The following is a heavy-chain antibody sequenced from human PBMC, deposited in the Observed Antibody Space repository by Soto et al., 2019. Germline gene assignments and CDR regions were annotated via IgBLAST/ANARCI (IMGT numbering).Heavy chain of an antibody. CDR1: GYSFTSYW. CDR2: IDPSDSYT. CDR3: ASPIRGYSYGWGV. D-gene: IGHD5-18*01. V-gene: IGHV5-10-1*01. J-gene: IGHJ6*02. Sequence: GESLKISCKGSGYSFTSYWISWVRQMPGKGLEWMGRIDPSDSYTNYSPSFQGHVTISADKSISTAYLQWSSLKASDTAMYYWASPIRGYSYGWGVWGQGTTVTVSS.